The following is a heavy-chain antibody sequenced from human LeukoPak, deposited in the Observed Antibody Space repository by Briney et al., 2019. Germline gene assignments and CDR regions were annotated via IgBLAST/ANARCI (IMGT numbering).Heavy chain of an antibody. J-gene: IGHJ4*02. Sequence: ASVKVSCKASGYTFTSYGINWVRQAPGQGLEWMGWISAYNGNTNYAQKLQGRVTMTTDTSTSTAYMELRSLRSDDTAVYYCARGGTLIAAAGNFDYWGQGTLVTVSS. D-gene: IGHD6-13*01. CDR3: ARGGTLIAAAGNFDY. V-gene: IGHV1-18*01. CDR1: GYTFTSYG. CDR2: ISAYNGNT.